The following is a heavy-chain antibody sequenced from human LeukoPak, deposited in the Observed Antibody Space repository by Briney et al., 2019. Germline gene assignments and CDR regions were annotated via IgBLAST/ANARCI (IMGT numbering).Heavy chain of an antibody. J-gene: IGHJ5*02. Sequence: SETLSLTCTVSGGSISSGSYYWSWIRQPAGKGLEWIGRIYTSGSTNYNLSLKSRVTISVDTSKNQFSLKLSSVTAADTAVYYCARDRLEWLLGLDPWGQGTLVTVSS. CDR3: ARDRLEWLLGLDP. V-gene: IGHV4-61*02. CDR1: GGSISSGSYY. D-gene: IGHD3-3*01. CDR2: IYTSGST.